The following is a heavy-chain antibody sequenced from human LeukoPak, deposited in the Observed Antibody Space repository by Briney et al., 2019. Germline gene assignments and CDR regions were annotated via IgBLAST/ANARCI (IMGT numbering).Heavy chain of an antibody. Sequence: GGSLRLSCAASGFTFSNAWMSWVRQAPGKGLEWVGRIKSKTDGGTTDYAAPVKGRITITRDHSQHTLYLQMNSPKTYDTAVYYCTTDVVAAIVYYFDYWGQGTLVTVSS. CDR2: IKSKTDGGTT. CDR3: TTDVVAAIVYYFDY. CDR1: GFTFSNAW. V-gene: IGHV3-15*01. D-gene: IGHD2-21*02. J-gene: IGHJ4*02.